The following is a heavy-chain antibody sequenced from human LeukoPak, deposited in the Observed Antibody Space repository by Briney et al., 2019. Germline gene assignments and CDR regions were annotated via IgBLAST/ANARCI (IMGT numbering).Heavy chain of an antibody. CDR3: AREIGDHLNDAFDL. Sequence: PSETLSLTRAVSVGSINYFYWNCFPHPPAKRLEWGGQIFSTGDVRYNPSLKSRVSLSIDTSKKEFSLTLTSVTAADPAVYYCAREIGDHLNDAFDLWGQGTLVIVSS. CDR1: VGSINYFY. CDR2: IFSTGDV. V-gene: IGHV4-59*01. D-gene: IGHD2-21*02. J-gene: IGHJ3*01.